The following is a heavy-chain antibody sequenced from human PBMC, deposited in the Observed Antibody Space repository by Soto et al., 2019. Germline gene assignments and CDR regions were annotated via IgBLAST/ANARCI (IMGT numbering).Heavy chain of an antibody. D-gene: IGHD3-10*01. V-gene: IGHV3-64*01. CDR2: ISTNGGST. J-gene: IGHJ6*02. CDR3: ARAGFWYGSGIYGYGIDV. Sequence: EVQLVESGGGLVQPGGSLRLSCAASGFTFSSYAMHWVRQAPGKGLEYFSAISTNGGSTYYANSVKGRFTISRDNSKNTVYLQMGSLRVEDMAVYYWARAGFWYGSGIYGYGIDVWGQGTTVAVSS. CDR1: GFTFSSYA.